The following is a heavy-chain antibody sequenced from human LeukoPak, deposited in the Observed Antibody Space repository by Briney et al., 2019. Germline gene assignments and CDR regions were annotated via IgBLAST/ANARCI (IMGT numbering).Heavy chain of an antibody. CDR3: ARSSFVYSSSSSSYYYYMDV. D-gene: IGHD6-6*01. J-gene: IGHJ6*03. V-gene: IGHV4-30-4*08. Sequence: SETLSLTCTVSGGSISSGDYYWSWIRQPPGKGLEWIGYIYYSGSTYYNPFLKSRVTISVDTSKNQFSLKLSSVTAADTAVYYCARSSFVYSSSSSSYYYYMDVWGKGTTVTVSS. CDR2: IYYSGST. CDR1: GGSISSGDYY.